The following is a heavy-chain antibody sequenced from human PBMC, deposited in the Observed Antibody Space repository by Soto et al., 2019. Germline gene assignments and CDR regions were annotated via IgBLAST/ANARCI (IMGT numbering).Heavy chain of an antibody. V-gene: IGHV3-66*01. D-gene: IGHD4-17*01. Sequence: EVQLVESGGGLVQPGGSLRLSCAASGFTVSSNYMSWVRQAPGKGLEWVSVIYSGGSTYYADSVKGRFTISRDNSKNTLYLQMNSLRAEDTAVYYCARDTTPYGNYVNDAFDIWGQGTMVTVSS. J-gene: IGHJ3*02. CDR1: GFTVSSNY. CDR2: IYSGGST. CDR3: ARDTTPYGNYVNDAFDI.